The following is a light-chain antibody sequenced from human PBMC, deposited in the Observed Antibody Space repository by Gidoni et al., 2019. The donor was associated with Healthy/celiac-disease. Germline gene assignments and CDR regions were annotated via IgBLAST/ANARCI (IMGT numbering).Light chain of an antibody. CDR1: QIVSSY. Sequence: DILLTQSPATLSLSPGERATLSCRASQIVSSYLSWYQQKPGQAPRLLIYEATNRATGIPARFSGSGSGTDFTLTISSLEPEDFAVYYCQQRSNWPLTFGEGTKVEIK. CDR3: QQRSNWPLT. V-gene: IGKV3-11*01. CDR2: EAT. J-gene: IGKJ4*02.